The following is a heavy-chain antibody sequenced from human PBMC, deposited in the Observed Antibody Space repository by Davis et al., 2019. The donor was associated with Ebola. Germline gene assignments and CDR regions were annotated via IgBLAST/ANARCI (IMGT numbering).Heavy chain of an antibody. D-gene: IGHD3-3*01. V-gene: IGHV4-34*01. J-gene: IGHJ6*02. CDR2: INHSGST. CDR3: ARGAGYDDYVPDV. Sequence: PSETLSLTCAVYGGSFSGYYWSWIRQPPGKGLEWIGEINHSGSTNYNPSLKSRVTISVDTSKNQFSLKLSSVTAADTAVYYCARGAGYDDYVPDVWGQGTTVTVSS. CDR1: GGSFSGYY.